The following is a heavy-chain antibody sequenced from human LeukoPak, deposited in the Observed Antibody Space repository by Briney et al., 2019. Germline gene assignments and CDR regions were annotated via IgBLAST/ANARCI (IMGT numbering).Heavy chain of an antibody. CDR1: GFTFSSYA. CDR2: ISSNGGST. D-gene: IGHD2-21*02. CDR3: ARVCGGDCFDAFDI. V-gene: IGHV3-64*04. J-gene: IGHJ3*02. Sequence: PGGSLRLSCSASGFTFSSYAMHWVRQAPGKGLEYVSAISSNGGSTYYADSVKGRFTISRDNSKNTLYLQMNSLRAEDTAVYYCARVCGGDCFDAFDIWGQGTMVTVSS.